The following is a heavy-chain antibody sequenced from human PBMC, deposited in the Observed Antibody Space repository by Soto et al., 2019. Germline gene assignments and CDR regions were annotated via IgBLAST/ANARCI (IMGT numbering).Heavy chain of an antibody. CDR1: GGSVSSGSYY. CDR2: IYYSGST. Sequence: QVQLQESGPGLVKPSETLSLTCTVSGGSVSSGSYYWSWIRQPPGKGLEWIGYIYYSGSTNYDPSRKSRGTISVDTSKNHLSLKQSSVTAADTAVYYCARGIEGWYQGRYYDGMDVWGQGTTVTVSS. V-gene: IGHV4-61*03. J-gene: IGHJ6*02. CDR3: ARGIEGWYQGRYYDGMDV. D-gene: IGHD6-19*01.